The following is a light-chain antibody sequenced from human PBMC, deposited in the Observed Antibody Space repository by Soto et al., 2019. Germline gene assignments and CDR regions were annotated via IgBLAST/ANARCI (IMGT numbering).Light chain of an antibody. CDR1: QTISNY. CDR3: QQYYIYAT. V-gene: IGKV1-5*03. Sequence: DIQMTQSPSTLSASVGDRVTITCRASQTISNYLTWYQQRPGKAPKLLIYRSSILQNGFPSRFSGSGSGTEFTLTISSLQPDDFATYYCQQYYIYATFGKGTRVEI. J-gene: IGKJ1*01. CDR2: RSS.